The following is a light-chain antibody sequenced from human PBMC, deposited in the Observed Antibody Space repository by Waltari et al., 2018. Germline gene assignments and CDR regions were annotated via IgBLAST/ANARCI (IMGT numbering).Light chain of an antibody. CDR2: EDN. Sequence: NFMLTQPLSVSESPGKTVTISCTRSSGRIAPNYVQWYQQRPGSSPTAVIYEDNQRPSGVPYRFSGSIDSSSNSASLTISGLKTEDEAYYYCQSYDNSNHWVFGGGTKLTVL. CDR1: SGRIAPNY. J-gene: IGLJ3*02. V-gene: IGLV6-57*01. CDR3: QSYDNSNHWV.